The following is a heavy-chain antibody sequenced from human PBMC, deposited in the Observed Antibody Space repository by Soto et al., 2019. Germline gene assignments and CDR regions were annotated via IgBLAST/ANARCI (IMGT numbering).Heavy chain of an antibody. CDR3: ARVQLRYFDWLYDY. Sequence: QVQLVQSGAEVKKPGSSVKVSCKASGGTFSSYTISWVRQAPGQGLEWMGRIIPILGIANYAQKFQGRVTINADKSTSTAYMELSSLRSEDTAVYYCARVQLRYFDWLYDYWGQGTLVTVSS. V-gene: IGHV1-69*02. CDR2: IIPILGIA. D-gene: IGHD3-9*01. J-gene: IGHJ4*02. CDR1: GGTFSSYT.